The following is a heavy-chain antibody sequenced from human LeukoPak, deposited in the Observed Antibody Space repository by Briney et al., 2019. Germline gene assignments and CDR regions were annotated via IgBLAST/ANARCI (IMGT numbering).Heavy chain of an antibody. J-gene: IGHJ3*01. Sequence: GGSLRLSCEASGFSFSIYNMNWLRLAPGKGLEWVSSISGSSSQVWYADSVKGRFTTSRDNAKNSLYLQMSSLRVEDTAIYYCARDQYYSDTSGYPYDVWGQGTMVTVSS. D-gene: IGHD3-22*01. CDR1: GFSFSIYN. CDR2: ISGSSSQV. V-gene: IGHV3-21*01. CDR3: ARDQYYSDTSGYPYDV.